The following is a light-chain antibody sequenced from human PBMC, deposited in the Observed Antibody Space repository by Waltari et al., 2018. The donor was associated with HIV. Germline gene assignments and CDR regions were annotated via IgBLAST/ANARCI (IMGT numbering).Light chain of an antibody. J-gene: IGLJ3*02. Sequence: QSAPTQPASVSWSPGQSITISCTGTSSDAGSYNLVSWYQQHPGKAPKLMIYEVSKRPSRVSNRFSGSKSGNTASLTISGLQAEDEADYYCCSYAGRVFGGGTKLTVL. CDR1: SSDAGSYNL. V-gene: IGLV2-23*02. CDR2: EVS. CDR3: CSYAGRV.